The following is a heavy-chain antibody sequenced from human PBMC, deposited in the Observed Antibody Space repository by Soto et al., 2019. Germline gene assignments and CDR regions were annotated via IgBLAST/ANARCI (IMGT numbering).Heavy chain of an antibody. V-gene: IGHV4-59*12. CDR1: GGSISNYY. CDR3: ARSVDP. Sequence: PSETLSLTCTVSGGSISNYYWSWIRQHPGKGLEWIGHIFYSGSTNYNPSLKSRVTISVDTSKNQFSLKLSSVTAADTAVYYCARSVDPWGQGTLVTVSS. CDR2: IFYSGST. J-gene: IGHJ5*02.